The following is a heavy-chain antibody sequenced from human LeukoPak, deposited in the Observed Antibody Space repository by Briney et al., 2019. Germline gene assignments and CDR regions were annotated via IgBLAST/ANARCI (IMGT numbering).Heavy chain of an antibody. CDR1: GFTFSSYS. Sequence: GGSLRLSCSASGFTFSSYSMNWVRQAPGKGLEWVSSISSSSSYIYYADSVKGRFTISRDNAKNSLYLQMNSLRAEDTAVYYCARAFGPNSIVVVPAAKLNWFDPWGQGTLVTVSS. CDR2: ISSSSSYI. J-gene: IGHJ5*02. V-gene: IGHV3-21*01. CDR3: ARAFGPNSIVVVPAAKLNWFDP. D-gene: IGHD2-2*01.